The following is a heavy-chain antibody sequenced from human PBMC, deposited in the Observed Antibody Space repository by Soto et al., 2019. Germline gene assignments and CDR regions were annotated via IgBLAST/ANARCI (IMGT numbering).Heavy chain of an antibody. CDR2: ISSSSSYI. D-gene: IGHD6-6*01. J-gene: IGHJ5*02. CDR1: GFTFSSYS. Sequence: EVQLVESGGGLVKPGGSLRLSCAASGFTFSSYSMNWVRQAPGKGLEWVSSISSSSSYIYYADSVKGRFTISRDNAKNSLYLQMNSLRAEDTAVYYCARDPGEYSSSPGGWFAPWGQGTLVTVSS. V-gene: IGHV3-21*01. CDR3: ARDPGEYSSSPGGWFAP.